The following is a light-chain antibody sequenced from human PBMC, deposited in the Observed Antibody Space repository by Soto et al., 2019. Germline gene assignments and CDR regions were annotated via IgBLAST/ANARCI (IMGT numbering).Light chain of an antibody. CDR2: GAS. CDR1: QTVSITY. Sequence: VLTQSPGTLSLSPGESATLSCRASQTVSITYLTWYQQKPGQAPRLLIFGASKRATGIPDRFSGSGSETSFTLTISRLEPEDFALYYCQHYQSGHPITFGQGTRLEI. CDR3: QHYQSGHPIT. J-gene: IGKJ5*01. V-gene: IGKV3-20*01.